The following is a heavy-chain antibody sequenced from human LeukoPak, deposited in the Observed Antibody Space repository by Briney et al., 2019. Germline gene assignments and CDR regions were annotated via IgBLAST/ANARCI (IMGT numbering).Heavy chain of an antibody. D-gene: IGHD5-12*01. CDR1: GFTFSSYA. J-gene: IGHJ4*02. V-gene: IGHV3-23*01. CDR2: ISGSGGST. Sequence: PGGSLRLSRAASGFTFSSYAMSWVRQAPGKGLEWVSAISGSGGSTYYADSVKGRFTISRDNSKNTLYLQMNSLRAEDTAVYYCAKASFGYSGYDPLDFDYWGQGTLVTVSS. CDR3: AKASFGYSGYDPLDFDY.